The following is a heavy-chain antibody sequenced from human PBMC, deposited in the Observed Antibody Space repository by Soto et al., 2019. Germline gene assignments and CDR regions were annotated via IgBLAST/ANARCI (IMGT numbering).Heavy chain of an antibody. CDR2: IDPSDSYT. CDR1: GYSFTSYS. V-gene: IGHV5-10-1*01. D-gene: IGHD6-13*01. CDR3: ANINNRIAAAGERFDY. J-gene: IGHJ4*02. Sequence: GESLKISCKGSGYSFTSYSTSWVRQMPGKGLEWMGRIDPSDSYTNYSPSFQGHVTISADKSISTAYLQWSSLKASDTAMYYCANINNRIAAAGERFDYWGQGTLVTVSS.